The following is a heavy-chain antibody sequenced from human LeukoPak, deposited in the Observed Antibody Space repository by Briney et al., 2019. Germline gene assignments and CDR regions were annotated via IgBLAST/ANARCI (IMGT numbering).Heavy chain of an antibody. Sequence: GGSLRLSCVASGFIFSSYGMHWVRQAPGKGLEWVAVISYDGSNKYYADSVKGRFTISRDNSKDTLYLQMNTLRVEDTAVYYCAKPYGSRDPNFDHWGQGTLVTVSS. J-gene: IGHJ4*02. D-gene: IGHD2-2*01. CDR1: GFIFSSYG. CDR3: AKPYGSRDPNFDH. V-gene: IGHV3-30*18. CDR2: ISYDGSNK.